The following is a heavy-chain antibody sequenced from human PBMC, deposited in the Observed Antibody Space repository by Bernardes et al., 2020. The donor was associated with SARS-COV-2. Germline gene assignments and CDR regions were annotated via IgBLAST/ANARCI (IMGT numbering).Heavy chain of an antibody. Sequence: GGSLRLSCAASGFTFSVYSMNWVRQAPGKGLEWVSSIDYSGTYTSYADSLEGRFTISRDNAKNSLYLQMNSLRAEDTAMYYCARDPGGVRGSRRDFDSWGQGTLVNVSS. V-gene: IGHV3-21*01. CDR2: IDYSGTYT. D-gene: IGHD2-15*01. J-gene: IGHJ4*02. CDR3: ARDPGGVRGSRRDFDS. CDR1: GFTFSVYS.